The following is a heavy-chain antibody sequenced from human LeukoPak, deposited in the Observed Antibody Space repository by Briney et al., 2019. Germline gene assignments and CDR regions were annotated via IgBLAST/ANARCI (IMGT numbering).Heavy chain of an antibody. D-gene: IGHD4-23*01. CDR3: AKDLRWHYYFDY. Sequence: GASLRLSCAASAFTFSSYAMSCVRQAPGKRLEWVSAISGSGGSTYYADSVKGRFTISRDNSKNTLYLQMNSLRAEDTAVYYCAKDLRWHYYFDYWGQGTLVTVSS. V-gene: IGHV3-23*01. CDR1: AFTFSSYA. CDR2: ISGSGGST. J-gene: IGHJ4*02.